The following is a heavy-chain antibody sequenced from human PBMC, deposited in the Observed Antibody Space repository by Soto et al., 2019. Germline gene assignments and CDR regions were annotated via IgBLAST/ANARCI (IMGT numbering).Heavy chain of an antibody. CDR3: ARVVRAAADSDDY. Sequence: PGGSLRLSCAASGFSFSTYAMSWVRQAPGKGLEWVSGINGYGVRTDYADSVKGRFTLSRDNSKNTLYLQMTSLRAEDTAVYYCARVVRAAADSDDYWGQGTLVTVSS. D-gene: IGHD6-13*01. J-gene: IGHJ4*02. V-gene: IGHV3-23*01. CDR1: GFSFSTYA. CDR2: INGYGVRT.